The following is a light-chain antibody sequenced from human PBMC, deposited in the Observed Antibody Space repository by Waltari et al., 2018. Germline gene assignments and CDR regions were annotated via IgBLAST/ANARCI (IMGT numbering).Light chain of an antibody. Sequence: DIQMTQSPSTLSASVGDTVIISCRASQSITTSFAWYPQKPGKAPDVLIYGASNLESGVPSRFSGSGSGTEFTLTISSLQPDDFATYYCQQYKSYKTFGQGTRVEIK. J-gene: IGKJ1*01. CDR3: QQYKSYKT. CDR2: GAS. CDR1: QSITTS. V-gene: IGKV1-5*03.